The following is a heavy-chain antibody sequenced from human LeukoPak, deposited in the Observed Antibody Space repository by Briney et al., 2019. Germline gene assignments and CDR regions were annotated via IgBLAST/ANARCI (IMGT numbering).Heavy chain of an antibody. D-gene: IGHD6-19*01. CDR3: ARDSVAVAPSWYFDL. CDR1: GFTFSSYS. J-gene: IGHJ2*01. CDR2: ISSSSSYI. Sequence: GGSLRLSCAASGFTFSSYSMNWVRQAQGKGLEWVSSISSSSSYIYYADSVKGRFTISRDNAMNSLYLQMNSLRAEDTAVYYCARDSVAVAPSWYFDLWGRGTLVTVSS. V-gene: IGHV3-21*01.